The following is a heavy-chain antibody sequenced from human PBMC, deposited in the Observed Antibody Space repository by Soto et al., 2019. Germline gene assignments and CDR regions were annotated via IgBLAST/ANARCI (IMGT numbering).Heavy chain of an antibody. CDR2: INAGNGNT. Sequence: GASVKVSCKASGYTFTSYAMHWVRQAPGQRLEWMGWINAGNGNTKYSQKFQGRVTITRDTSTSTAYMELSSLRSEDTAVYYCARDYARTTYRFCCGDCSKGTFDYWGQGTLVTAPQ. D-gene: IGHD2-21*02. CDR3: ARDYARTTYRFCCGDCSKGTFDY. J-gene: IGHJ4*02. V-gene: IGHV1-3*01. CDR1: GYTFTSYA.